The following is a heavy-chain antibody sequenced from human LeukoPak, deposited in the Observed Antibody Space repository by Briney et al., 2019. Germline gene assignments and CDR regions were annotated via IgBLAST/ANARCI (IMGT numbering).Heavy chain of an antibody. D-gene: IGHD3/OR15-3a*01. J-gene: IGHJ4*02. Sequence: PSETLSLTCAVYGGSFSGYYWSWIRQPPGKGLEWIGEINHSGSTNYNPSLKSRVTISVDTSKNQFSLKLSSVTAADTAVYYCARASYTRDWFVDYWGQGTLVTVSS. CDR3: ARASYTRDWFVDY. V-gene: IGHV4-34*01. CDR2: INHSGST. CDR1: GGSFSGYY.